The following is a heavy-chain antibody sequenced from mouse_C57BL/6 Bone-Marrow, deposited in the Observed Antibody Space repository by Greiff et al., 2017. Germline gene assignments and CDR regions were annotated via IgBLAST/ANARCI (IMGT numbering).Heavy chain of an antibody. CDR1: GFTFSDAW. CDR3: TRGTTVVAYYFDY. Sequence: EVMLVESGGGLVQPGGSMKLSCAASGFTFSDAWMDWVRQSPEKGLEWVAEIRNKANNHATYYAESVKGRFTISRDDSKSSVYLQMNSLRAEDTGIYYCTRGTTVVAYYFDYWGQGTTLTVSS. D-gene: IGHD1-1*01. CDR2: IRNKANNHAT. J-gene: IGHJ2*01. V-gene: IGHV6-6*01.